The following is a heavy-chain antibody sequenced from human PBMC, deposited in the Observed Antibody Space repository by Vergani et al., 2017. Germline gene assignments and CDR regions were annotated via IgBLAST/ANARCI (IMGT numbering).Heavy chain of an antibody. J-gene: IGHJ4*02. Sequence: QVQLVQSGAEVKKPGASVKVSCKASGYTFTSYYMHWVRQAPGQGLEWMGIINPIFGTANYAQKFQGRVTITADKSTSTAYMELSSLRSEDTAVYYCARGRYGGNSGPGYYFDYWGQGTLVTVSS. D-gene: IGHD4-23*01. CDR3: ARGRYGGNSGPGYYFDY. V-gene: IGHV1-46*01. CDR1: GYTFTSYY. CDR2: INPIFGTA.